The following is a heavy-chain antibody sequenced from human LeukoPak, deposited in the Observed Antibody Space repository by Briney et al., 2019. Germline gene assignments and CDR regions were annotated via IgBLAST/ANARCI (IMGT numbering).Heavy chain of an antibody. CDR2: ISSSSSYI. D-gene: IGHD1-7*01. Sequence: GGSLRLSCAASGFTFSSYSMNWVRQAPGKGLEWVSSISSSSSYIYYANSVKGRFTISRDNAKNSLYLQMNSLRAEDTAVYYCARGDDGSWNLGGQGTLVTVSS. J-gene: IGHJ4*02. CDR1: GFTFSSYS. CDR3: ARGDDGSWNL. V-gene: IGHV3-21*06.